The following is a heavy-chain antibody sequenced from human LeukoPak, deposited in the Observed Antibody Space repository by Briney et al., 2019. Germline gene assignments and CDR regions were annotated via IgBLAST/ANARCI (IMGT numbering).Heavy chain of an antibody. Sequence: GGSLRLSCAASGFTFSSYSMNWVRQAPGKGLEWVSYISSSSSTIYYADSVKGRFTISRDNAKNSLYLQMNSLRDEDTAVYYCARVKVLWFGESRPNWFDPWGQGTLVTVSS. CDR1: GFTFSSYS. CDR3: ARVKVLWFGESRPNWFDP. CDR2: ISSSSSTI. J-gene: IGHJ5*02. V-gene: IGHV3-48*02. D-gene: IGHD3-10*01.